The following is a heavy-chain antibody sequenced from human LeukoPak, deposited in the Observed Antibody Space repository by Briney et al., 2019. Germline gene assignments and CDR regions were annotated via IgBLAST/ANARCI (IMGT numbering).Heavy chain of an antibody. Sequence: GESLKISCKGSGYSFASSWIGWVRQMPGKGLEWMGIIYPDDSDTRYSPSFQGQVTISADKSISTAYLQWSSLKASDTAMYYCARPDEVRGAYYFDYWGQGTLVTVSS. CDR2: IYPDDSDT. CDR1: GYSFASSW. CDR3: ARPDEVRGAYYFDY. J-gene: IGHJ4*02. V-gene: IGHV5-51*03. D-gene: IGHD3-10*01.